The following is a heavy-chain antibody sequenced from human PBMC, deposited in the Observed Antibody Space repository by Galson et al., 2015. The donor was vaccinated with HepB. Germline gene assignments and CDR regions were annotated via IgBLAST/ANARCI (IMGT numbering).Heavy chain of an antibody. Sequence: SVKVSCKASGGTFSSYAISWVRQAPGQGLEWMGGIIPIFGTANYAQKFQGRATMTADKSTSTAYMELSSLRSEDTAVYYCATNPLAAAGTGWFDPWGQGTLVTVSS. D-gene: IGHD6-13*01. CDR1: GGTFSSYA. CDR3: ATNPLAAAGTGWFDP. CDR2: IIPIFGTA. V-gene: IGHV1-69*06. J-gene: IGHJ5*02.